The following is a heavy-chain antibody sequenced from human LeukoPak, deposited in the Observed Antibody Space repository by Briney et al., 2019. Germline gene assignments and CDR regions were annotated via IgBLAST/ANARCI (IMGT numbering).Heavy chain of an antibody. D-gene: IGHD2-2*01. CDR2: ISAYNGNT. Sequence: ASVNVSCKASGYTFTSYGISWVRQAPGQGLEWMGWISAYNGNTNYAQKLQGRVTMTTDTSTSTAYMELRSLRSDDTAVYYCARDICSSTICLLYYFDYWGQGTLVTVSS. CDR3: ARDICSSTICLLYYFDY. V-gene: IGHV1-18*01. CDR1: GYTFTSYG. J-gene: IGHJ4*02.